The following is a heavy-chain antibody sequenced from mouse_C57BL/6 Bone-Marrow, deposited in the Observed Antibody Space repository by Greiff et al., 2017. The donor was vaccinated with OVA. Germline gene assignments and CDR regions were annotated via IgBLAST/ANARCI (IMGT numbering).Heavy chain of an antibody. CDR2: IDPSDSYT. CDR3: AREYYGSSWYFDV. CDR1: GYTFTSYW. V-gene: IGHV1-50*01. J-gene: IGHJ1*03. Sequence: VKLQESGAELVKPGASVKLSCKASGYTFTSYWMQWVKQRPGQGLEWIGEIDPSDSYTNYNQKFKGKATLTVDTSSSTAYMQLSSLTSEDSAVYYCAREYYGSSWYFDVWGTGTTVTVSS. D-gene: IGHD1-1*01.